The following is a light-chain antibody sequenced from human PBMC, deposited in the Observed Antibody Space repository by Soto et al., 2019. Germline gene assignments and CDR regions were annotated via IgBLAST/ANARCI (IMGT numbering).Light chain of an antibody. CDR3: QESYTTYAVT. CDR2: ASS. CDR1: ENIDNY. V-gene: IGKV1-39*01. Sequence: DIQMTQSPSSLSASLGDRVTLTFRASENIDNYLNWYQQKQGEAPKLLIYASSTLQSGVPSRFSGSGSGTEFTLTISSLQAEDFATYFCQESYTTYAVTFGGGTKVDI. J-gene: IGKJ4*01.